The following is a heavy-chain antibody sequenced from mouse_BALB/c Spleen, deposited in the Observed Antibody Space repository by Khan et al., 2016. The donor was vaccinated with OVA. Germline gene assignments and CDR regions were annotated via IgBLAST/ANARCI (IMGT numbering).Heavy chain of an antibody. CDR3: AREATGAWFAY. D-gene: IGHD1-1*01. V-gene: IGHV1S81*02. Sequence: QVQLQQSGAELVKPGASVKLSCKASGYTFTSYWMHWVKQRPGQGLEWIGEINPSNGRTNYNEKFKSKATLTVDKSSSTAYMQLSSLTSEDSAVYYCAREATGAWFAYWGQGTLVTVSA. J-gene: IGHJ3*01. CDR1: GYTFTSYW. CDR2: INPSNGRT.